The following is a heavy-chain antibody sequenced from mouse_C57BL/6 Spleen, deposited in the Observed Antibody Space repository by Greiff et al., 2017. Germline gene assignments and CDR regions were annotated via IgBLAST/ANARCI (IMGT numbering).Heavy chain of an antibody. D-gene: IGHD1-1*01. V-gene: IGHV1-82*01. J-gene: IGHJ4*01. CDR2: IYPGDGDT. CDR1: GYAFSSSW. CDR3: ARGGSSLYYAMDY. Sequence: VPLQQSGPELVKPGASVTISCKASGYAFSSSWMNWVKQRPGKGLEWIGRIYPGDGDTNYNGKFQGKATLTADKSSSTAYMQLRSLTSEDSAVYFCARGGSSLYYAMDYWGQGTSVTVSS.